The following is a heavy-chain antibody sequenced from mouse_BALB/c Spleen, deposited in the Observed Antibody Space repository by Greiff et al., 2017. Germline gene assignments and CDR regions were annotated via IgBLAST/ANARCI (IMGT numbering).Heavy chain of an antibody. J-gene: IGHJ2*01. CDR3: ARHYGYDYYFDY. Sequence: EVKVVESGGGLVKPGGSLKLSCAASGFAFSSYDMSWVRQTPEKRLEWVAYISSGGGSTYYPDTVKGRFTISRDNAKNTLYLQMSSLKSEDTAMYYCARHYGYDYYFDYWGQGTTLTVSS. V-gene: IGHV5-12-1*01. CDR1: GFAFSSYD. D-gene: IGHD2-2*01. CDR2: ISSGGGST.